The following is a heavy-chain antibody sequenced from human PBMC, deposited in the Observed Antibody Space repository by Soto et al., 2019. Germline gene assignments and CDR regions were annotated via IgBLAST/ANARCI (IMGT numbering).Heavy chain of an antibody. J-gene: IGHJ6*02. CDR1: GFTFSSYG. CDR2: IWYDGSNK. CDR3: ASTPREQYYDILTGYSPMDV. V-gene: IGHV3-33*01. D-gene: IGHD3-9*01. Sequence: GGSLRLSCAASGFTFSSYGMHWVRQAPGKGLEWVAVIWYDGSNKYYADSVKGRFTISRDNSKNTLYLQMNSLRAEDTAVYYCASTPREQYYDILTGYSPMDVWGQGTTVTVSS.